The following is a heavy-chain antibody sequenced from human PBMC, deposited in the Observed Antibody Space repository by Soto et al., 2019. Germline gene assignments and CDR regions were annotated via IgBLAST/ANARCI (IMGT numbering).Heavy chain of an antibody. CDR1: GYTFNTYA. CDR3: ARTVEYDSIPYYYADF. J-gene: IGHJ4*01. V-gene: IGHV1-18*01. D-gene: IGHD2-21*01. CDR2: ISGDNGNT. Sequence: QVQLVQSGAEVKKPGASVKVSCKASGYTFNTYAITWVRQAPGQGLEWRGWISGDNGNTNYAQTLQGRGTMTRDTSMSTAYLELRSLRSVDTAGYYCARTVEYDSIPYYYADFWGQGTLVTVSS.